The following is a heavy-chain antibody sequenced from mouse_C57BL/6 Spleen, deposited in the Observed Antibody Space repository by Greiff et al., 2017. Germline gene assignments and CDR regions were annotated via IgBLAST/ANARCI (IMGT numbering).Heavy chain of an antibody. J-gene: IGHJ3*01. Sequence: VQLQQPGAELVMPGASVKLSCKASGYTFTSYWMHWVKQRPGQGLEWIGEIDPSDSYTNYNQKFKGKATLTVDKSSSTAYMQLSSLTSEDSAVYYCARGKAAHDTWFAYWGQGTLVTVSA. CDR1: GYTFTSYW. D-gene: IGHD6-1*01. CDR3: ARGKAAHDTWFAY. V-gene: IGHV1-69*01. CDR2: IDPSDSYT.